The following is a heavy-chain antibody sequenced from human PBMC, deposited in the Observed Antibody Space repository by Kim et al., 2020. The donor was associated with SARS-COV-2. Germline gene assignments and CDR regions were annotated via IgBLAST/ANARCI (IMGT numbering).Heavy chain of an antibody. CDR3: ARADSGNYYYGMDV. J-gene: IGHJ6*02. CDR1: GFTFSTYA. V-gene: IGHV3-23*01. Sequence: GGSLRLSCAASGFTFSTYAFCWVRQAPGKGLEWVSAISGRTTNTYYADSVRGRFTISRDNSRNTLYLQMNSLRAEDTALYYCARADSGNYYYGMDVWGQGTTVTVSS. CDR2: ISGRTTNT. D-gene: IGHD2-21*01.